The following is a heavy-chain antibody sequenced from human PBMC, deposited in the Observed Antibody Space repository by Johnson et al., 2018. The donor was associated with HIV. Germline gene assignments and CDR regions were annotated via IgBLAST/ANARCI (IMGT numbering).Heavy chain of an antibody. V-gene: IGHV3-66*02. J-gene: IGHJ3*02. CDR3: ARDYSGTYWRGDAFDI. CDR2: IYSGGST. Sequence: VQLVESGGGLVQPGGSLRLSCTASGFTFSSNWMNWVRQAPGKGLEWVSVIYSGGSTYYADSVQGRFTISRDNSKNTLYLQMNSLRTEDTAVYYCARDYSGTYWRGDAFDIWGQGTMVTVSS. CDR1: GFTFSSNW. D-gene: IGHD1-26*01.